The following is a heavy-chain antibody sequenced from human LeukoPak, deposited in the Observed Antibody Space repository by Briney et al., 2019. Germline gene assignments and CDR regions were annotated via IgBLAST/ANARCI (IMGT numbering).Heavy chain of an antibody. CDR3: ASASSSGWFSHFDY. CDR2: INTDGSAT. V-gene: IGHV3-74*01. CDR1: GFTFSGYW. D-gene: IGHD6-19*01. J-gene: IGHJ4*02. Sequence: GGSLKLSCAASGFTFSGYWMHWVRQAPGKGLVWVSRINTDGSATTYADSVKGRFTISRDNAKNSLYLQMNSLRAEDTAVYYCASASSSGWFSHFDYWGQGTLVTVSS.